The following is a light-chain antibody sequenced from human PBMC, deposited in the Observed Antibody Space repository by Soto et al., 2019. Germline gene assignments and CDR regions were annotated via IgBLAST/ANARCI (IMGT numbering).Light chain of an antibody. V-gene: IGKV3-15*01. Sequence: EIVMTQSPATLSVSPGERATLSCRASQTVNNNLAWYQQKPGQAPRLLIYGASARATGIPARFSGSGSGTEFTLTISSLQSEDFAVYSCQQYNNGPLTFGGGTKVEIK. J-gene: IGKJ4*01. CDR3: QQYNNGPLT. CDR2: GAS. CDR1: QTVNNN.